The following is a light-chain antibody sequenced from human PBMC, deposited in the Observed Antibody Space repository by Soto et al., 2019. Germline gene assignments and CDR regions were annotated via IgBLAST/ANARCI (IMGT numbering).Light chain of an antibody. J-gene: IGLJ2*01. CDR1: SGHSNYA. CDR3: QTWGAGIVV. Sequence: QPVLTQSPSASASLGASVKLTCTLSSGHSNYAIAWHQQQSEKGPRYLMKLNSDGSHSKGDGIPDRFSGSMSEAERYLTIPSLQSEDEADYYCQTWGAGIVVFGGGTNLTVL. V-gene: IGLV4-69*02. CDR2: LNSDGSH.